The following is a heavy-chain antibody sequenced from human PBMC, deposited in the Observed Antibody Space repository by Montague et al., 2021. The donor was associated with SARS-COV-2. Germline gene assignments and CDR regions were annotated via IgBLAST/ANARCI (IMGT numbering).Heavy chain of an antibody. CDR1: GFNFQTYG. CDR3: ARGSVVYGDYGALDY. Sequence: SLRLSCAASGFNFQTYGMHWVRQAPGKGLEWVAVIAFHGRQQYYADSVEGRSTISRDNSKNTVYLEIKDLTVEDTAVYYCARGSVVYGDYGALDYWGQGTMVTVSS. V-gene: IGHV3-33*05. CDR2: IAFHGRQQ. D-gene: IGHD4-17*01. J-gene: IGHJ4*02.